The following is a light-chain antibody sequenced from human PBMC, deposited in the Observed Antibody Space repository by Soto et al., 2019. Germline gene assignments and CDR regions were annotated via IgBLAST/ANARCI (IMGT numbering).Light chain of an antibody. CDR1: SRDVGGYNY. V-gene: IGLV2-8*01. CDR2: EVT. Sequence: SVLTQPPSASGSLGQSVTISCTGTSRDVGGYNYVAWYQQPPGKAPKVLIYEVTKRPSGVPDRFSGSKSGNTASLTVSGLQAEDEADYYCSSYAGSNNNYVFGTGTKVTVL. J-gene: IGLJ1*01. CDR3: SSYAGSNNNYV.